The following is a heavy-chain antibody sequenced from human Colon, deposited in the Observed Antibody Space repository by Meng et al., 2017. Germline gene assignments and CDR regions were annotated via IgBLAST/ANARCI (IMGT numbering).Heavy chain of an antibody. Sequence: GGSLRLSCAASGFTFSDYYMSWIRQAPGKGLEWVSYISSSGSTIYYADSVKGRFTISRDNAKISLYLQMNSLRAEDTAVYYCARAPYYYDSSGYEPYWGQGTLVTVSS. V-gene: IGHV3-11*04. CDR3: ARAPYYYDSSGYEPY. CDR2: ISSSGSTI. J-gene: IGHJ4*02. CDR1: GFTFSDYY. D-gene: IGHD3-22*01.